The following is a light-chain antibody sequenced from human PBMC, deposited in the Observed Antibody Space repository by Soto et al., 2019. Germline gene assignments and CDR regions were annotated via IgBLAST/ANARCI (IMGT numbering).Light chain of an antibody. CDR3: AAWDDSLNGVV. CDR1: SSDIGAYNY. J-gene: IGLJ2*01. CDR2: SNN. Sequence: QSALTQPASVSGSPGQSITISCTVTSSDIGAYNYVSWYQQHPGKAPKLLIYSNNQRPSGVPDRFSGSKSGTSASLAISGLQSEDEADYYCAAWDDSLNGVVFGGGTKLTVL. V-gene: IGLV1-44*01.